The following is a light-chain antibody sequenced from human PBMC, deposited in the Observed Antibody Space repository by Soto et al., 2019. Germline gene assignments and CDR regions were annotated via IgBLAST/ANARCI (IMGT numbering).Light chain of an antibody. J-gene: IGKJ1*01. CDR1: QSVSNNY. CDR3: QQYGSSGT. CDR2: GAS. Sequence: EIVLSDSPGTLSLSGSERATLSFGASQSVSNNYLAWYQQKPGQAPRLLIYGASNRATGIPDRFSGSGSGTDFTLTISRLAPEDFAVYYCQQYGSSGTFGQGTKVDIK. V-gene: IGKV3-20*01.